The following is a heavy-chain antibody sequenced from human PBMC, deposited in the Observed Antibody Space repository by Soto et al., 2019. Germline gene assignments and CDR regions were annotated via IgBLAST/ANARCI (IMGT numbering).Heavy chain of an antibody. Sequence: VQLVQSGAEVKKPGASVKVSCKASGYSFSRYGISWVRQAPGQGLEWMGWISTYNSHTDYAQKFQGRGTMSTDTYISTTYMYLMSLSSEDTGVYSCARDGYCSSGSGAFYAPDHFGMDFWGQGTTVTVPS. CDR3: ARDGYCSSGSGAFYAPDHFGMDF. D-gene: IGHD2-2*03. J-gene: IGHJ6*02. CDR2: ISTYNSHT. CDR1: GYSFSRYG. V-gene: IGHV1-18*01.